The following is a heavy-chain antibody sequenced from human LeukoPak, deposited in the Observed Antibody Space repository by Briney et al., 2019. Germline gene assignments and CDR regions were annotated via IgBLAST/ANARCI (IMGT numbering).Heavy chain of an antibody. Sequence: GGSLRLSCAASGFTFSSYGMHWVRQAPGKGLEWVAVISYDGSNKYYADSVKGRFTISRDNSKNTLYLQMNSLRAEDTAVYYCAKDAAAVSPFDYWGQGTLVTVSS. J-gene: IGHJ4*02. V-gene: IGHV3-30*18. D-gene: IGHD6-13*01. CDR1: GFTFSSYG. CDR2: ISYDGSNK. CDR3: AKDAAAVSPFDY.